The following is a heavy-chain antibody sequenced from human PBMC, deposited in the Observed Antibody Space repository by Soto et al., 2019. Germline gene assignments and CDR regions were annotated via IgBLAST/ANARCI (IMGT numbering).Heavy chain of an antibody. D-gene: IGHD3-9*01. CDR2: FDPEDGET. J-gene: IGHJ6*02. Sequence: QVQLVQSGAEVKKPGASVKVSCKVSGYTLTELSMHWVRQAPGKGLEWMGGFDPEDGETIYAQKFQGRVTMTEDTSTDTAYMELSSLRSEDTAVYYCARDVQVNYFDNTYHYYAMDVWGQGTTVIVSS. V-gene: IGHV1-24*01. CDR3: ARDVQVNYFDNTYHYYAMDV. CDR1: GYTLTELS.